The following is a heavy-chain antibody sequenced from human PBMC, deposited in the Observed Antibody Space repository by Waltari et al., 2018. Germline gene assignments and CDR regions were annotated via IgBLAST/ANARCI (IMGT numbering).Heavy chain of an antibody. Sequence: QVQLQESGPGLIKPSETLSLTCTVLGDSMSDYYWSWIRVAPGKGLGWIGYSGKKYNPALKGRVTISLDTSKNQFSLTMTSVTAADTAMYYCVRSYTVTTSPIAGYWGRGALVTVSS. CDR2: YSGK. CDR1: GDSMSDYY. V-gene: IGHV4-59*01. D-gene: IGHD4-17*01. J-gene: IGHJ4*02. CDR3: VRSYTVTTSPIAGY.